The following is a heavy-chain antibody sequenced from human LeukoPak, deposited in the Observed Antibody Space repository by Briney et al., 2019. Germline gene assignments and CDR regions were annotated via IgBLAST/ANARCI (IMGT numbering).Heavy chain of an antibody. CDR1: GYTFTSYD. V-gene: IGHV1-8*01. Sequence: TSVKVSCKASGYTFTSYDINWVPQATGQGLESMGWMHPNRGNTGYAQKFQGRVTMTRNTSISTAYMELSSLRSEDTAVYYCARGKIMFVGYYDSSVSLDYWGQGTLVTVSS. D-gene: IGHD3-22*01. CDR2: MHPNRGNT. CDR3: ARGKIMFVGYYDSSVSLDY. J-gene: IGHJ4*02.